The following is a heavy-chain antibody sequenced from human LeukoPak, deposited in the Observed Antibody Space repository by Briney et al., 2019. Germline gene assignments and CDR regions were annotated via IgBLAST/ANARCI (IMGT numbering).Heavy chain of an antibody. D-gene: IGHD2-15*01. Sequence: SETLSLTCTVSGGSISSYYWSWIRQPPGKGLEWIGYIYYSGSTNYNPSLKSRVTISVDTSKNQFSLKLSSVTAADTAVYYCARAGGGNYYYYYYMDVWGKGTTVTISS. J-gene: IGHJ6*03. CDR3: ARAGGGNYYYYYYMDV. V-gene: IGHV4-59*01. CDR1: GGSISSYY. CDR2: IYYSGST.